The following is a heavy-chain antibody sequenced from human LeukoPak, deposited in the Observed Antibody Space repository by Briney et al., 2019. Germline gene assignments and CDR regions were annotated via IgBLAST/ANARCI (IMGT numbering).Heavy chain of an antibody. J-gene: IGHJ4*02. CDR1: GFTFSSYA. Sequence: GGSLRLSCAASGFTFSSYAMSWVRQAPGKGLEWVSAISASGGTTYYADSVKGRFTISRDNSKNTLYLQMSGLRAEDTAVYYCATKRYCSGGSCGNYWGQGTLVTVSS. CDR3: ATKRYCSGGSCGNY. CDR2: ISASGGTT. V-gene: IGHV3-23*01. D-gene: IGHD2-15*01.